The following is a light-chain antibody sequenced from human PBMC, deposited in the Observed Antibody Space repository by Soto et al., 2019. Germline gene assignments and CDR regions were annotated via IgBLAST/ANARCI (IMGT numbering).Light chain of an antibody. CDR1: QSVSSN. CDR2: GAS. J-gene: IGKJ4*01. CDR3: QQYNNWTLT. V-gene: IGKV3-15*01. Sequence: EIVMTQSPATLSVSPGERATLSCRASQSVSSNLAWYQQKPGQAPRLLIYGASTRATGIPARFSGSGSGTAFTLPIRSLQSEDFAVYYCQQYNNWTLTFGGGTKVEIK.